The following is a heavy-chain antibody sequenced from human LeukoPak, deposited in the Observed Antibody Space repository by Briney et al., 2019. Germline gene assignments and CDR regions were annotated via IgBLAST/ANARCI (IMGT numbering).Heavy chain of an antibody. CDR3: ARAQYSSSPDY. CDR1: GFTFSGYG. Sequence: GGSLRLPCAASGFTFSGYGINWFGLAPGKGLEWVSMISNGNTEHYADSVKGRFTISRDNAKNSVYLQMISLRDEDTAVYYCARAQYSSSPDYWGQGTLVTVSS. CDR2: MISNGNTE. V-gene: IGHV3-48*02. J-gene: IGHJ4*02. D-gene: IGHD6-13*01.